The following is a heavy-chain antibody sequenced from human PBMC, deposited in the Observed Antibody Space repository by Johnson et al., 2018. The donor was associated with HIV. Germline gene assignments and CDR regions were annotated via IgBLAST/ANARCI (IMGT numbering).Heavy chain of an antibody. CDR3: ARGISNWNYFDDDAFDI. D-gene: IGHD1-7*01. CDR1: GFTVSSNY. V-gene: IGHV3-66*01. CDR2: IYSGGST. Sequence: EVQLVESGGGVVQPGGSLRLSCAASGFTVSSNYMSWVRQAPGKGLEWVSVIYSGGSTYYADSVKGRFTISRDNSKNTLYLQMNSLRAEDTAVYYCARGISNWNYFDDDAFDIWGQGTMVTVSS. J-gene: IGHJ3*02.